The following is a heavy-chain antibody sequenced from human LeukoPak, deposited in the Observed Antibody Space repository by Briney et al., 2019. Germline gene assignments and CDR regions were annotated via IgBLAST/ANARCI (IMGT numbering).Heavy chain of an antibody. CDR2: INTNTGNP. Sequence: ASVKVSCKASGYTFTNYAMNWVRQAPGQGLEWMGWINTNTGNPTYDQGFTGRFVFSLDTSVSTAYLQISSLKAEDTAVYYCARDIQLWPRGFDYWGQGTLVTASS. V-gene: IGHV7-4-1*02. CDR3: ARDIQLWPRGFDY. D-gene: IGHD5-18*01. J-gene: IGHJ4*02. CDR1: GYTFTNYA.